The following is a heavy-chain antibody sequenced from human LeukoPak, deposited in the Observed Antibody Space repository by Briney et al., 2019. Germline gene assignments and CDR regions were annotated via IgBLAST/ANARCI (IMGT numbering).Heavy chain of an antibody. V-gene: IGHV3-23*01. J-gene: IGHJ4*02. CDR2: ISGSGGST. CDR3: ARDLSPVVRASPMGY. CDR1: GFPFSSYD. Sequence: GGSLRLSCAASGFPFSSYDMNWVRQAPGKGLEWVSDISGSGGSTYYADSVKGRFTISRDNSKNTLYLQMNSLRAEDTAVYYCARDLSPVVRASPMGYWGQGTLVTVSS. D-gene: IGHD3-10*01.